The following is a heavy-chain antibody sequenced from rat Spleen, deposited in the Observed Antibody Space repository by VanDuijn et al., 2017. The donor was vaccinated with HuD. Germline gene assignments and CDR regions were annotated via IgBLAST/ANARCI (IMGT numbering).Heavy chain of an antibody. D-gene: IGHD1-11*01. V-gene: IGHV2-41*01. CDR2: IWHTGGT. Sequence: QVQLKESGPGLGQPSQTLSLTCTVAGFSLTSYNVHWIRQPPGKGLEWMGIIWHTGGTRYNSALKSRLSISRETTKSQVFLKMNSLQTEDTATYYCAREGSGGFDYWGQGVMVTVSS. CDR3: AREGSGGFDY. CDR1: GFSLTSYN. J-gene: IGHJ2*01.